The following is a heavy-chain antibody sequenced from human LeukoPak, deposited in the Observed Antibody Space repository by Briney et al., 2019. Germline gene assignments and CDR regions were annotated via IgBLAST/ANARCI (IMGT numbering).Heavy chain of an antibody. CDR2: IIPIFGTA. J-gene: IGHJ4*02. CDR1: GYTFSTYA. Sequence: SVKVSCKSFGYTFSTYAISWVRQAPGQGLEWMGGIIPIFGTANYAQKFQGRVTITADESTSTAYMELSSLRSEDTAVYYCAVAGSGCGVYWGQGTLITVSS. CDR3: AVAGSGCGVY. D-gene: IGHD6-19*01. V-gene: IGHV1-69*13.